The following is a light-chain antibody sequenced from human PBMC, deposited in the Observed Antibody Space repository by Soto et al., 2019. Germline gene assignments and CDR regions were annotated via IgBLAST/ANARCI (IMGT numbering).Light chain of an antibody. V-gene: IGLV2-8*01. CDR1: NSDVGRYNR. CDR3: NSYAGNSWV. J-gene: IGLJ3*02. CDR2: EVN. Sequence: QSALTQPPSASGSPGQSVTISCTGTNSDVGRYNRVSWYQHHPDKAPKLMIYEVNKRPSGVPDRFSGSKSGNTASLTVSGLQAEDEADYYCNSYAGNSWVFGGGTKLTLL.